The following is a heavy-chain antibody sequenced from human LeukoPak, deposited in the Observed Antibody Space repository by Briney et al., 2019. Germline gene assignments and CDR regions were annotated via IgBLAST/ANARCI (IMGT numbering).Heavy chain of an antibody. V-gene: IGHV3-23*01. J-gene: IGHJ6*02. CDR2: ISGSGGGA. D-gene: IGHD2-2*01. Sequence: GGSLRLSCAASRFTFSSYAMNWVRQVPGKGLGWLSAISGSGGGAYYADSVKGRFTISRDNSKNTLYLQMNSLRAEDTAVYYCARWDCTSTSCYPPNFYGMDIWGQGTTVSVSS. CDR1: RFTFSSYA. CDR3: ARWDCTSTSCYPPNFYGMDI.